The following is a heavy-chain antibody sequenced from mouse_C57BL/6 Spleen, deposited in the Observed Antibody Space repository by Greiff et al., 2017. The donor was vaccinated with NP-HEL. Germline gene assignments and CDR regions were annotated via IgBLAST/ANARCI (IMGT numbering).Heavy chain of an antibody. J-gene: IGHJ2*01. V-gene: IGHV1-82*01. CDR3: ARYGTTVVAPFDY. D-gene: IGHD1-1*01. CDR2: IYPGDGDT. Sequence: QVQLKESGPELVKPGASVKISCKASGYAFSSSWMNWVKQRPGKGLEWIGRIYPGDGDTNYNGKFKGKATLTADKSSSTAYMQLSSLTSEDSAVYFCARYGTTVVAPFDYWGQGTTLTVSS. CDR1: GYAFSSSW.